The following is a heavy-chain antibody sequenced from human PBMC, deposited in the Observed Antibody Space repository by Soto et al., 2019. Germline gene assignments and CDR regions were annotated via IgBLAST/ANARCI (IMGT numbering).Heavy chain of an antibody. Sequence: QVQLVESGGGVVQPGRSLRLSCAASGFTFSSYAMHWVRQAPGKGLEWVAVISYDGSNKYYADSVKGRFTISRDNSKNTLYLQMNSLRAEDTAVYYCASLVVINPGMDVGGQGTTVTASS. CDR3: ASLVVINPGMDV. D-gene: IGHD3-22*01. J-gene: IGHJ6*02. CDR2: ISYDGSNK. V-gene: IGHV3-30-3*01. CDR1: GFTFSSYA.